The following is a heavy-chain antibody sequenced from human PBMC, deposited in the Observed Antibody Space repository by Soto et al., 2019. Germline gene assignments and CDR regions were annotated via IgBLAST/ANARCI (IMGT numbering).Heavy chain of an antibody. CDR1: GYTFTSYD. D-gene: IGHD3-3*01. J-gene: IGHJ6*03. CDR2: MNPNSGNT. V-gene: IGHV1-8*01. Sequence: ASVKVSCEASGYTFTSYDINWVRQATGQGLEWMGWMNPNSGNTGYAQKFQGRVTMTRNTSISTAYMELSSLRSEDTAVYYCARVRFASPPFRFWSGFCSGNVCYYYMDVWGKGTTVTVSS. CDR3: ARVRFASPPFRFWSGFCSGNVCYYYMDV.